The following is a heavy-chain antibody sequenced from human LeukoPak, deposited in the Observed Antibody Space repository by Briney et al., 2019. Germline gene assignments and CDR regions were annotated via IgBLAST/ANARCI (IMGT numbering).Heavy chain of an antibody. D-gene: IGHD3/OR15-3a*01. V-gene: IGHV3-64D*08. CDR1: GFPFSNHA. Sequence: PGGSLRLSCSAAGFPFSNHAMHWVRQAPAKGLEYVSTVSDDGGLTYYADSVKGRFTISRDNSKNTLYLQMNNLRPEDTAVYHCLKGGWATIGPPKDWGQGTLVTVSS. CDR2: VSDDGGLT. J-gene: IGHJ4*02. CDR3: LKGGWATIGPPKD.